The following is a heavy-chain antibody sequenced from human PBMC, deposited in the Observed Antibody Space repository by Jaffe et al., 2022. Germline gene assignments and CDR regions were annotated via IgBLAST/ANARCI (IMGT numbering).Heavy chain of an antibody. CDR2: ISGSGGST. J-gene: IGHJ4*02. CDR3: AKDYYGSGSYYKRWPAQSDY. D-gene: IGHD3-10*01. Sequence: EVQLLESGGGLVQPGGSLRLSCAASGFTFSSYAMSWVRQAPGKGLEWVSAISGSGGSTYYADSVKGRFTISRDNSKNTLYLQMNSLRAEDTAVYYCAKDYYGSGSYYKRWPAQSDYWGQGTLVTVSS. V-gene: IGHV3-23*01. CDR1: GFTFSSYA.